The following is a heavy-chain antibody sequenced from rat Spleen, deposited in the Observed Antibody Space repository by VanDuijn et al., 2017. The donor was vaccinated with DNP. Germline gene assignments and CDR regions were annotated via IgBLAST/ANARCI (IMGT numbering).Heavy chain of an antibody. CDR2: IGSDGYAP. J-gene: IGHJ2*01. D-gene: IGHD4-3*01. V-gene: IGHV5-22*01. CDR3: VRWNSGHFDY. CDR1: GFTFSDQY. Sequence: EVQLVESGGGLVQPGRSLKLSCAASGFTFSDQYMAWVRQAPTRGLEWVAYIGSDGYAPYYGVSVKGRFTISRDNAKSTLYLQMNSLRSEDMATYYCVRWNSGHFDYWGQGVMVTVSS.